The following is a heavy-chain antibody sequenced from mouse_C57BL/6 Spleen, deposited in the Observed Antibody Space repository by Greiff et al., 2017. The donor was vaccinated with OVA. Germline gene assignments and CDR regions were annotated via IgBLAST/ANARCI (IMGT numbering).Heavy chain of an antibody. CDR2: ISDGGSYT. CDR1: GFTFSSYA. CDR3: ARDRGSGYPFAY. Sequence: EVQGVESGGGLVKPGGSLKLSCAASGFTFSSYAMSWVRQTPEKRLEWVATISDGGSYTYYPDNVKGRFTISRDNAKNNLYLQMSHLKSEDTAMYYCARDRGSGYPFAYWGQGTLVTVSA. V-gene: IGHV5-4*01. D-gene: IGHD3-2*02. J-gene: IGHJ3*01.